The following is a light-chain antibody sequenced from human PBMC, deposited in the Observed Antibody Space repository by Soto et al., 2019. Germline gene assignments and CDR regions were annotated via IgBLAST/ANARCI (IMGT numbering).Light chain of an antibody. V-gene: IGLV2-23*02. Sequence: QSALTQPASVSGSPGQSITISCTGTSSDVGSYNLVSWYQQHPGKAPKLMIYEVSKRPSGVSNRFSGSKSGNTASLTISGLQAEDEADYYCSSYAGSSTAYVFGTGTKVTVL. J-gene: IGLJ1*01. CDR3: SSYAGSSTAYV. CDR2: EVS. CDR1: SSDVGSYNL.